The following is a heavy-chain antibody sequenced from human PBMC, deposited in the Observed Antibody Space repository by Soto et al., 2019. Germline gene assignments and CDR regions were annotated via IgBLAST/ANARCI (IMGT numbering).Heavy chain of an antibody. CDR2: IYYSGST. CDR1: GGSISSSSYY. V-gene: IGHV4-39*01. D-gene: IGHD4-17*01. J-gene: IGHJ5*02. Sequence: SETLSLTCTVSGGSISSSSYYWCWIRQPPGKGLEWIGSIYYSGSTYYNPSLKSRVTISVDTSKNQFSLKLSSVTAADTAVYYCARHFQLGRTVTRSWWFDPWGQGTLVTVSS. CDR3: ARHFQLGRTVTRSWWFDP.